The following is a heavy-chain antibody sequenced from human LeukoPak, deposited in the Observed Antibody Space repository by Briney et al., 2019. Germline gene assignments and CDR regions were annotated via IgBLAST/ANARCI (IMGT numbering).Heavy chain of an antibody. CDR3: AKDPYSYGSYFDY. V-gene: IGHV3-30*02. CDR2: VWYDGRDK. CDR1: GFSFSGCV. D-gene: IGHD5-18*01. Sequence: PGGSLRLSCAASGFSFSGCVMHWVRQAPGKRLEWVAFVWYDGRDKYYGDSVKGRFTISRDNSKNTLYLQMNSLRAEDTAMYYCAKDPYSYGSYFDYWGQGTLVIVSS. J-gene: IGHJ4*02.